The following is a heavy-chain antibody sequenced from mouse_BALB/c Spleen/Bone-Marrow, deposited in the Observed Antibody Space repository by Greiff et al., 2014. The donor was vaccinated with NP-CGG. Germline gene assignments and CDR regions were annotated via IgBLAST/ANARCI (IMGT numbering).Heavy chain of an antibody. CDR1: GYAFSSYW. V-gene: IGHV1-80*01. J-gene: IGHJ2*01. CDR2: IYPGDGDT. D-gene: IGHD2-10*02. Sequence: VQLQQSGAELVRPGSSVKISCKASGYAFSSYWMNWVKQRPGQGLEWIGQIYPGDGDTNYNGKLKGKATLTADKSSSTAYMQLSSLTSEDSAVYFCARQYGNYFDYWGQGTTLTVSS. CDR3: ARQYGNYFDY.